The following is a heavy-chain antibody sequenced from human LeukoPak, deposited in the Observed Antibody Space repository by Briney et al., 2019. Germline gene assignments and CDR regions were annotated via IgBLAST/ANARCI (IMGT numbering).Heavy chain of an antibody. CDR3: ARVGATSRGGFDY. CDR1: GFTFSSYS. J-gene: IGHJ4*02. Sequence: GSLRLSCAASGFTFSSYSMNWVRQAPGKGLEWVSSISSSSSYIYYADSVKGRFTTSRDNAKNSLYLQMNSLRAEDTALYHCARVGATSRGGFDYWGQGTLVTVSS. V-gene: IGHV3-21*04. D-gene: IGHD1-26*01. CDR2: ISSSSSYI.